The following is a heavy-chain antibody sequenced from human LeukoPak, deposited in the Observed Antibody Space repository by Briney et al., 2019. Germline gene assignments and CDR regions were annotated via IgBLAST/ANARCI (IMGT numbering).Heavy chain of an antibody. V-gene: IGHV1-46*01. CDR2: INPSGGST. CDR1: GCTFTSYY. J-gene: IGHJ3*02. CDR3: ARDGEFRYCSSTSCHAPYYYGSGSSAFDI. D-gene: IGHD2-2*01. Sequence: ASVKASCKASGCTFTSYYMHWVRQAPGQGLEWMGIINPSGGSTSYAQKFQGRVTMTRDTSTSTVYMELSSLRSEDTAVYYCARDGEFRYCSSTSCHAPYYYGSGSSAFDIWGQGTMVTVSS.